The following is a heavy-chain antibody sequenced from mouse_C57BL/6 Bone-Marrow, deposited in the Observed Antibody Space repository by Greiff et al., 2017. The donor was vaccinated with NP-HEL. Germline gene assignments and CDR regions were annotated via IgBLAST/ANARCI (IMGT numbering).Heavy chain of an antibody. J-gene: IGHJ1*03. D-gene: IGHD1-1*01. V-gene: IGHV5-4*01. Sequence: DVKLVESGGGLVKPGGSLKLSCAASGFTFSSYAMSWVRQTPEKRLEWVATISDGGSYTYYPDNVKGRFTISRDNAKNNLYLQMSHLKSEDTAMYYCARDITTVVATPWYFDVWGTGTTVTVSS. CDR2: ISDGGSYT. CDR1: GFTFSSYA. CDR3: ARDITTVVATPWYFDV.